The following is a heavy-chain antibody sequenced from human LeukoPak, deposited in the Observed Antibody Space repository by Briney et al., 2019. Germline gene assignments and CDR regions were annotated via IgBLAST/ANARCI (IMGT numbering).Heavy chain of an antibody. D-gene: IGHD2-21*02. V-gene: IGHV3-23*01. J-gene: IGHJ4*02. CDR1: GCTLRSYV. CDR2: TSGSGDST. Sequence: GGPLRLYCVASGCTLRSYVMTWVRQTPGKGLEWVSSTSGSGDSTFYADSVKGRFSISRDNSKNTLYLQVNGLRTEDTAVYYCAKDRLLNCRGDCYIFDYWGQGTVVTVSS. CDR3: AKDRLLNCRGDCYIFDY.